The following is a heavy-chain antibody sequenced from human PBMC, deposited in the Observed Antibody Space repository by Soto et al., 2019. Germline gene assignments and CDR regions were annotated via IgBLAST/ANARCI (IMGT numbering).Heavy chain of an antibody. V-gene: IGHV6-1*01. J-gene: IGHJ4*01. CDR1: GDSVSSNSAG. D-gene: IGHD1-26*01. CDR2: TYYRSKWYY. Sequence: LSLTCAIIGDSVSSNSAGWSWVRQSPSRGLEWLGRTYYRSKWYYEYAVSVRGRITINPDTSKNQYSLQLNSVTPEDTAVYFCARGEQYSGRIFDYWGQGTLVTVSS. CDR3: ARGEQYSGRIFDY.